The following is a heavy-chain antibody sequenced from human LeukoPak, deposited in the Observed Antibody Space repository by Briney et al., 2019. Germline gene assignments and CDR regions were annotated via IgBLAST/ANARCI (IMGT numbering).Heavy chain of an antibody. CDR2: IIPIFGTA. CDR3: ARGDFGYCSGGSCYSGDY. D-gene: IGHD2-15*01. CDR1: GGTFSSYA. J-gene: IGHJ4*02. Sequence: RASVKVSCEASGGTFSSYAISWVRQAPGQGLEWMGGIIPIFGTANYAQKFQGRVTITADESTSTAYMELSSLRSEDTAVYYCARGDFGYCSGGSCYSGDYWGQGTLVTVSS. V-gene: IGHV1-69*01.